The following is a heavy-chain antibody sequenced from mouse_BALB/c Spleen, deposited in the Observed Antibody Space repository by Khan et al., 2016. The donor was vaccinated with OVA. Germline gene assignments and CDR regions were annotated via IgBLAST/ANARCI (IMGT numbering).Heavy chain of an antibody. Sequence: QVQLKQSGAELARPGASVKMSCKTSGYTFTSYTIHWIKLRPGQGLEWIGYINPNNGYTNYNQKFKDKATLTADKSSTTVYMQLNSLTSDDSAIYNCVRDGAKYRNDGWFAYWGQGTLVTVSA. CDR1: GYTFTSYT. D-gene: IGHD2-14*01. CDR3: VRDGAKYRNDGWFAY. J-gene: IGHJ3*01. CDR2: INPNNGYT. V-gene: IGHV1-4*01.